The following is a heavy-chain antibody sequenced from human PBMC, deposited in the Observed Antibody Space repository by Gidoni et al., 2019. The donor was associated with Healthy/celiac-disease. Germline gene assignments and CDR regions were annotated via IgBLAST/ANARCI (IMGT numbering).Heavy chain of an antibody. V-gene: IGHV4-39*01. CDR1: GGSISSSSYY. CDR2: IYYSGST. J-gene: IGHJ4*02. Sequence: QLKLQESGPGLVKPSETLSLTCTVSGGSISSSSYYWGGFRQPPGKGLGGMGSIYYSGSTYYNPSLKSRVTISVDTSKNQFSLKLSSVTAADTAVYYCAHSGSYYLGTTFDYWGQGTLVTVSS. D-gene: IGHD1-26*01. CDR3: AHSGSYYLGTTFDY.